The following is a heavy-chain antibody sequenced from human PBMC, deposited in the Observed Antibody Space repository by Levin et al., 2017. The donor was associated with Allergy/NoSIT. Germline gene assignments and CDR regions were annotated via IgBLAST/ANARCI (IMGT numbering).Heavy chain of an antibody. CDR2: IYYSGST. J-gene: IGHJ4*02. Sequence: SQTLSLTCTVSGGSISSGDYYWSWIRQPPGKGLEWIGYIYYSGSTYYNPSLKSRVTISVDTSKNQFSLKLSSVTAADTAVYYCARENYSLAARGAVDYFDYWGQGTLVTVSS. D-gene: IGHD6-6*01. V-gene: IGHV4-30-4*01. CDR1: GGSISSGDYY. CDR3: ARENYSLAARGAVDYFDY.